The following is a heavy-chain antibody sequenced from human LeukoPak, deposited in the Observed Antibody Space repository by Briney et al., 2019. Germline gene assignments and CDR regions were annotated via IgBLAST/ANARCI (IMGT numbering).Heavy chain of an antibody. CDR2: ISAYNGNT. J-gene: IGHJ2*01. Sequence: GASVKVSCKASGYTFTSYGISWVRQAPGQGLEWMGWISAYNGNTNYAQKLQGRVTMTTDTSTSTAYMELRSLRSDDTAVYYCARVETTVSYWYFDLWGRGTLVTVSS. D-gene: IGHD4-17*01. CDR3: ARVETTVSYWYFDL. V-gene: IGHV1-18*01. CDR1: GYTFTSYG.